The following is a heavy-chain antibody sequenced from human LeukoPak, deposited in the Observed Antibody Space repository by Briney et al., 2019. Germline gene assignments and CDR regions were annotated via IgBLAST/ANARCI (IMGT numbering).Heavy chain of an antibody. CDR2: ISYDGSNK. CDR3: ARDDYGDRIRRAFDI. D-gene: IGHD4-17*01. J-gene: IGHJ3*02. V-gene: IGHV3-30-3*01. Sequence: GGSLRLSCAASGFTFSSYAMHWVRQAPGKGLEWVAVISYDGSNKYYADSVKGRFTISRDNSKNTLYLQMNSLRAEDTAVYYCARDDYGDRIRRAFDIWGQGTMVTVSS. CDR1: GFTFSSYA.